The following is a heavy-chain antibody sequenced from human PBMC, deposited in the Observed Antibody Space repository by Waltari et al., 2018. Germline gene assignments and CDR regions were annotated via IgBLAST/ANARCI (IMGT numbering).Heavy chain of an antibody. J-gene: IGHJ5*02. V-gene: IGHV4-59*01. CDR2: IYYRGST. CDR1: GGSISSYY. D-gene: IGHD3-22*01. CDR3: AREKGQYYYDSSGYSWFDP. Sequence: QVQLQESGPGLVKPSETLSLTCTVSGGSISSYYWSWIRQPPGKGLEWIGYIYYRGSTNCNPSLKSRGTISVDTSKNRCSLKLSAVTAADTAVYYCAREKGQYYYDSSGYSWFDPWGQGTLVTVSS.